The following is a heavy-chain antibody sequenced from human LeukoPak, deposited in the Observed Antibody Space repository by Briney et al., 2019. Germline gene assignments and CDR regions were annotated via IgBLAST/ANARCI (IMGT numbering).Heavy chain of an antibody. CDR1: GFMFSSHN. CDR2: LSSSGSTI. V-gene: IGHV3-48*01. Sequence: GGSLRLSCVASGFMFSSHNMNWVPQAPGKGLEWISYLSSSGSTIYYEDSVQGRFTISRDNAKKSLYLQMDSLKAEDTAVYYCARANGWYLRNYFDYWGKGILVTVSS. CDR3: ARANGWYLRNYFDY. D-gene: IGHD6-19*01. J-gene: IGHJ4*02.